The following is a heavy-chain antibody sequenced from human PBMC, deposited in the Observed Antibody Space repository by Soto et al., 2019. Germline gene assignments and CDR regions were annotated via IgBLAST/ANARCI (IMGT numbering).Heavy chain of an antibody. CDR2: IIPIFGTA. D-gene: IGHD2-2*01. V-gene: IGHV1-69*01. Sequence: QVQLVQSGAEVKKPGSSVKVSCKASGGTFSSYAISWVRQAPGLGLEWMGGIIPIFGTANYAQKFQGRVTITADESTSTAYTELSSLRSEDTAVYYCARWAAMVATEEVYYYYGMDVWGQGTTVTVSS. CDR1: GGTFSSYA. CDR3: ARWAAMVATEEVYYYYGMDV. J-gene: IGHJ6*02.